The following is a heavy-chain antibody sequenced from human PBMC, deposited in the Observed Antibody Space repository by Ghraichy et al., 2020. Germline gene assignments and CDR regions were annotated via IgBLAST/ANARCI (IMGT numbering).Heavy chain of an antibody. CDR2: INPNSGGT. D-gene: IGHD1-26*01. J-gene: IGHJ4*02. CDR3: ARDWWELPPRGFDY. V-gene: IGHV1-2*06. Sequence: ASVKVSCKASGYTFTGYYMHWVRQAPGQGLEWMGRINPNSGGTNYAQKFQGRVTMTRDTSISTAYMELSRLRSDDTAVYYCARDWWELPPRGFDYWGQGTLVTVSS. CDR1: GYTFTGYY.